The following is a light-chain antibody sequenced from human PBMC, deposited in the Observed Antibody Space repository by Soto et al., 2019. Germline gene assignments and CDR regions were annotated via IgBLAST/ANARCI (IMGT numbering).Light chain of an antibody. CDR1: QSVGSSY. CDR2: GAS. Sequence: EIVLTPSPGILSLSPGEWATLSCRASQSVGSSYVAWYQQKPGQAPRLLIYGASSRATGIPDRFSGSGSETAFTLTISRLEPEDFGVYYCQQYGNSPWTFGQGTKGGYQ. CDR3: QQYGNSPWT. V-gene: IGKV3-20*01. J-gene: IGKJ1*01.